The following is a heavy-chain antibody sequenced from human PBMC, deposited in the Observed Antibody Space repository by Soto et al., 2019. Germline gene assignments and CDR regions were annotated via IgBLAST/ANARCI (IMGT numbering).Heavy chain of an antibody. CDR3: ARALAAAGTVSARGGPTARC. CDR2: ISSSSGFT. D-gene: IGHD6-13*01. CDR1: GFTFSDYY. V-gene: IGHV3-11*06. Sequence: PGGSLRLSCAASGFTFSDYYMNWIRQAPGKGLEWVSYISSSSGFTDYADSVKGRFTISRDNAKSSLYLQMNSLRAEDTAVYYCARALAAAGTVSARGGPTARCWGQGTLVTVSS. J-gene: IGHJ4*02.